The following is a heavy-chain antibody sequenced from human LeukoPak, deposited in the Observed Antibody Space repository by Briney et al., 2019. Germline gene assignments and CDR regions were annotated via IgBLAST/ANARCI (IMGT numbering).Heavy chain of an antibody. Sequence: PGGSLRLSCAASGFTFSDYYMSWIRQAPGKGLEWVSYISSSGSTIYYADSVKGRFTISRDNAKNSLYLQMNSLRAEDTALYYCAKSVAGNFRYYYMDVWGKGTTVTISS. D-gene: IGHD6-19*01. CDR2: ISSSGSTI. V-gene: IGHV3-11*01. J-gene: IGHJ6*03. CDR1: GFTFSDYY. CDR3: AKSVAGNFRYYYMDV.